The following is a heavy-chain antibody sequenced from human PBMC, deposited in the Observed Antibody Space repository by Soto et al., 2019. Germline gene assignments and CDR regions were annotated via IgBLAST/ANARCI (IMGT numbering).Heavy chain of an antibody. J-gene: IGHJ6*02. V-gene: IGHV1-8*01. CDR3: ARGAWIAVAVGYYYYGMDV. CDR1: GYPFTSYD. CDR2: MNPNSGNT. D-gene: IGHD6-19*01. Sequence: ASVKVSCKASGYPFTSYDINWVRQATGQGLEWMGWMNPNSGNTGYAQKFQGRVTMTRNTSISTAYVELRSLRSEDTAVYYCARGAWIAVAVGYYYYGMDVWGQGTTVTVSS.